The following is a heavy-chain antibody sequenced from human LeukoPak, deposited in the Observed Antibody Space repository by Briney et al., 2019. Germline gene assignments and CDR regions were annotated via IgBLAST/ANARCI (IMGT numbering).Heavy chain of an antibody. CDR1: GYSVSSGYY. CDR2: IYHSVST. CDR3: ARVARAEWLPAAYFEY. J-gene: IGHJ4*02. D-gene: IGHD3-3*01. V-gene: IGHV4-38-2*01. Sequence: SETLSLTCAVSGYSVSSGYYWAWIRQPPGKGLEWVGSIYHSVSTYYNPSLKSRVTISVETSKIQFSLNLSSVTAAYTAVYYCARVARAEWLPAAYFEYWGQGTLVTVSS.